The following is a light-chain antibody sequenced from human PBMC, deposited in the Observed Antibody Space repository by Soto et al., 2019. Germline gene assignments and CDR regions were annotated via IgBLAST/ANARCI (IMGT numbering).Light chain of an antibody. V-gene: IGKV3-15*01. CDR3: QQDSSWPLT. CDR1: QIILSN. J-gene: IGKJ4*01. Sequence: EIVMTQSPATLSVSPGERVTLSCRASQIILSNLAWYQQKPGQAPRLLIYGASIRATGVPATFSGSGSGTEFTLSISSLQSEHLGVYYCQQDSSWPLTFGGGTKVDI. CDR2: GAS.